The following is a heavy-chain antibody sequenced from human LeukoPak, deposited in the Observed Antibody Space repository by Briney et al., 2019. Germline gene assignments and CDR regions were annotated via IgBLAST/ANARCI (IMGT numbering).Heavy chain of an antibody. V-gene: IGHV3-30*04. CDR1: GFTFSSYA. CDR2: ISYDGSNK. Sequence: GGSLRLSCAASGFTFSSYAMPWVRQAPGKGLEWVAVISYDGSNKYYADSVKGRFTISRDNSKNTLYLQMNSLRAEDTAVYYCARDRLWFGELLYGYFDYWGQGTLVTVSS. J-gene: IGHJ4*02. CDR3: ARDRLWFGELLYGYFDY. D-gene: IGHD3-10*01.